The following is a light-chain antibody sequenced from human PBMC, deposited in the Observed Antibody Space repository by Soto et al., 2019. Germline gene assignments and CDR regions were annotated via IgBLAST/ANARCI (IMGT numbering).Light chain of an antibody. V-gene: IGKV1D-12*01. Sequence: DIQMTQSPSSVSASVGDRVAITCRASQGISSWLVWYQQKPGKAPKLLIYAASSLQRGVPSRFSGSGSGTDFTLTISSLQPEDFATYYCQQANSFPHTFGGGTKVDIK. CDR3: QQANSFPHT. J-gene: IGKJ4*01. CDR2: AAS. CDR1: QGISSW.